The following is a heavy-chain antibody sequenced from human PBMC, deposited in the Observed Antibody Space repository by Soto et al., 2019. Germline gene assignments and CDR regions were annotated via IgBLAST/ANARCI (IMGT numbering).Heavy chain of an antibody. CDR2: IYYSGST. J-gene: IGHJ5*02. CDR3: ARDCFVPNGGRLRPPCHNNWFDP. CDR1: GGSISSYY. D-gene: IGHD3-16*01. V-gene: IGHV4-59*01. Sequence: PSETLSLTCTVSGGSISSYYWSWIRQPPGKGLEWIGYIYYSGSTNYNPSLKSRVTISVDTSKNQFSLKLSSVTAADTAVYYCARDCFVPNGGRLRPPCHNNWFDPWGQGTLVTVSS.